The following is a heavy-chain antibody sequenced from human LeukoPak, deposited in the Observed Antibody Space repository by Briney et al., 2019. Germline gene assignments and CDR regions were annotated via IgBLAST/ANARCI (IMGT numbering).Heavy chain of an antibody. CDR3: ARDLRSSGIYYFDY. Sequence: PGGSLRLSCAASGFTVSSNYMSWVRQAPGKGLVWVSLIDTDGSSTPYADSVKGRFTISRDNAKNSLYLQMNSLRAEDTALYYCARDLRSSGIYYFDYWGQGTLVTVSS. V-gene: IGHV3-74*01. D-gene: IGHD6-25*01. CDR2: IDTDGSST. CDR1: GFTVSSNY. J-gene: IGHJ4*02.